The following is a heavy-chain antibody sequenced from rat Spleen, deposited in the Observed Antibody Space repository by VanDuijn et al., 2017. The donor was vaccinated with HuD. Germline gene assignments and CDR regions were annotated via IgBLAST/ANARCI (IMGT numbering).Heavy chain of an antibody. J-gene: IGHJ2*01. D-gene: IGHD3-4*01. Sequence: EVHLVESGGGLVQPGSSLKVSCVASGFTFSSYVMHWFRQAPENGIEWLAYINTDSSDTHYAETVKGRFTISRDNAKNTVDMQLSSLQPEDTGTYYCARHLTTPFDYWGHGVMVTVSS. CDR3: ARHLTTPFDY. CDR1: GFTFSSYV. V-gene: IGHV5-43*01. CDR2: INTDSSDT.